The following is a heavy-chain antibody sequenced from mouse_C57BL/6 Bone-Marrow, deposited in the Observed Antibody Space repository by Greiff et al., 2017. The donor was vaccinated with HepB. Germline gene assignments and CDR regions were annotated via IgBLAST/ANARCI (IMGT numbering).Heavy chain of an antibody. J-gene: IGHJ3*01. V-gene: IGHV1-82*01. CDR3: AIPYDGHTGGFAY. D-gene: IGHD1-1*01. CDR1: GYAFSSSW. Sequence: QVQLQQSGPELVKPGASVKISCKASGYAFSSSWMNWVKQRHGKGLEWIGRIYPGDGDTNYNGKFKGKATLTADKSSSTAYMQLSSLPSEDSAVYFCAIPYDGHTGGFAYWGQGTLVTVSA. CDR2: IYPGDGDT.